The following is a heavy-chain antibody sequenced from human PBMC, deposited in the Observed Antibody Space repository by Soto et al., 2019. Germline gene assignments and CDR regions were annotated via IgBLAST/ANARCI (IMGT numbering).Heavy chain of an antibody. D-gene: IGHD2-15*01. CDR2: ISSNGVGT. CDR3: ASLCSGGSCYHAFDI. Sequence: PGGSLRLSCAASGFTLSGYAMDWVRQAPGKGLEYVSGISSNGVGTYYANSVQGRFTISRDNSKNTVYLQVGSLRPEDMAVYYCASLCSGGSCYHAFDIWGQGTMVTVSS. J-gene: IGHJ3*02. V-gene: IGHV3-64*01. CDR1: GFTLSGYA.